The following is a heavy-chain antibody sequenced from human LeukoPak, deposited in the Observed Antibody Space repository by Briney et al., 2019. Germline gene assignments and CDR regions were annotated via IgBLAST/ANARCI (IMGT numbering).Heavy chain of an antibody. CDR1: GGSISSSSYY. V-gene: IGHV4-39*01. J-gene: IGHJ2*01. CDR3: ARGVSMIVVVIHDWYFDL. CDR2: IYYSGRT. D-gene: IGHD3-22*01. Sequence: SETLSLTCTVSGGSISSSSYYWGWIRQPPGKGLEWIGNIYYSGRTYYNPSLKSRVTISVDTSKNQFSLKLSFVTATDTAVYYCARGVSMIVVVIHDWYFDLWGRGALVTVSS.